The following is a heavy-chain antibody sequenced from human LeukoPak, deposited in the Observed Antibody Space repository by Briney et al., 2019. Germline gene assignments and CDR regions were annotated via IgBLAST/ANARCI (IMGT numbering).Heavy chain of an antibody. CDR2: ISSSSSYI. Sequence: GGSLRLSGAASGFTFSSYSMNWVRQAPGKGLEWVSSISSSSSYIYYADSVKGRFTISRDNAKNSLYLQMNSLRAEDTAVYYCARDRSYYYDSSGYYGYYFDYWGQGTLVTVSS. CDR3: ARDRSYYYDSSGYYGYYFDY. V-gene: IGHV3-21*01. CDR1: GFTFSSYS. J-gene: IGHJ4*02. D-gene: IGHD3-22*01.